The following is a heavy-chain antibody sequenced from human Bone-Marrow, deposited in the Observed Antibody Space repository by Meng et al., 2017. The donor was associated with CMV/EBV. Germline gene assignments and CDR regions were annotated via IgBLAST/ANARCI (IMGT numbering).Heavy chain of an antibody. V-gene: IGHV4-39*01. CDR3: LRHIDYDGSPDY. D-gene: IGHD3-16*01. CDR2: IYYSGST. Sequence: SETLSLTCTVSGDSITSSTYYWGWIRQPPGKGLEWIGTIYYSGSTYYNPSLKSRVTISVDTSKNQFSLKLSSVTAADTAVYYCLRHIDYDGSPDYWGQGTLVTVSS. J-gene: IGHJ4*02. CDR1: GDSITSSTYY.